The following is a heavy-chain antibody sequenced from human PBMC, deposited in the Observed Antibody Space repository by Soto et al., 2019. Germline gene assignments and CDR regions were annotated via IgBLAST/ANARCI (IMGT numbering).Heavy chain of an antibody. Sequence: PGGSLRLSCAASGFTFSSYAMSWVRQAPGKGLEWIGEINHSGSTNYNPSLKSRVTISVDTSKNQFSLKLSSVTAADTAVYYCARWDSGYSSSWFYYYYGMDVWGQGTTVTVSS. D-gene: IGHD6-13*01. J-gene: IGHJ6*02. V-gene: IGHV4-34*01. CDR2: INHSGST. CDR3: ARWDSGYSSSWFYYYYGMDV. CDR1: GFTFSSYA.